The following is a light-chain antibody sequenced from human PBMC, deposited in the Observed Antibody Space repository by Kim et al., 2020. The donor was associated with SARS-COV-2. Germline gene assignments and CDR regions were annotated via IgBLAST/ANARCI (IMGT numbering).Light chain of an antibody. CDR2: HDD. CDR3: AAWDDSLNGWV. Sequence: QSVLSQPPSVSGAPRQRVTISCSGSSSNIGDNAVNWYQQLPGKAPKLLIYHDDLLPSGVSDRFSGSQSGTSASLAISGLQSEDEADYYCAAWDDSLNGWVFGGGTQLTVL. CDR1: SSNIGDNA. V-gene: IGLV1-36*01. J-gene: IGLJ3*02.